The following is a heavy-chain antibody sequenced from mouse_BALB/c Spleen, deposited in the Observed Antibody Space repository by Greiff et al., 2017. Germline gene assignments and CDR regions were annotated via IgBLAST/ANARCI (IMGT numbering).Heavy chain of an antibody. D-gene: IGHD2-1*01. CDR3: ARFPPYGNYGDWYFDV. V-gene: IGHV1-7*01. CDR1: GYTFTSYW. Sequence: QVQLKESGAELAKPGASVKMSCKASGYTFTSYWMHWVKQRPGQGLEWIGYINPSTGYTEYNQKFKDKATLTADKSSSTAYMQLSSLTSEDSAVYYCARFPPYGNYGDWYFDVWGAGTTVTVSS. CDR2: INPSTGYT. J-gene: IGHJ1*01.